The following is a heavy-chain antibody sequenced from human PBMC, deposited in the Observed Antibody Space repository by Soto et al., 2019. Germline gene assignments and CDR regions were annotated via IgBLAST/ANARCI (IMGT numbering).Heavy chain of an antibody. CDR3: AREVNVVALSDAFDV. J-gene: IGHJ3*01. CDR2: ISNRGTP. CDR1: GDSISSDNYF. Sequence: QVQLQESGPGLVKPSQTLSLIYTVSGDSISSDNYFWSWIRQPPGQGLEWIGYISNRGTPYYNPSLESRVTRSLDTSNYRFPLDMYSVTAAATAGYYCAREVNVVALSDAFDVWCQGTMVTVSS. D-gene: IGHD2-8*01. V-gene: IGHV4-30-4*01.